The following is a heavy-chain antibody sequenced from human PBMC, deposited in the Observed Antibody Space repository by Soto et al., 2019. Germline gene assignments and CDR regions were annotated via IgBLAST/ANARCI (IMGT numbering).Heavy chain of an antibody. V-gene: IGHV3-30*18. Sequence: QVQLVESGGGVVQPGRSLRLSCAASGFTFSSYGMHWVRQAPGKGLEWVAVISYDGSNKYYADSVKGRFTISRDNSKNTLYLQMNSPRAEDTAVYYCAKEYYDYFDYWGQGTLVTVSS. CDR1: GFTFSSYG. J-gene: IGHJ4*02. CDR2: ISYDGSNK. D-gene: IGHD5-12*01. CDR3: AKEYYDYFDY.